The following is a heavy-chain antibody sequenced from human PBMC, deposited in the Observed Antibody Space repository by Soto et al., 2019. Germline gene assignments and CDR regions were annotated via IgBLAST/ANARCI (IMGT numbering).Heavy chain of an antibody. V-gene: IGHV1-18*01. J-gene: IGHJ5*02. CDR1: RDTFCSYA. CDR3: ARSSPIIAAAGRLDNWFDP. D-gene: IGHD6-13*01. CDR2: ISTNNGDT. Sequence: AASVKVSCKSSRDTFCSYAISWVRQTPGQGLEWMGWISTNNGDTNDAQKLQGRVTMTTDTSTSTAYMELRSLRSDDTAVYYCARSSPIIAAAGRLDNWFDPWGQGTLVTVSS.